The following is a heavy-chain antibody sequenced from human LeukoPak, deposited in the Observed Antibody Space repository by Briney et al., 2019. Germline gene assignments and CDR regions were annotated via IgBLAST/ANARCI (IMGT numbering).Heavy chain of an antibody. V-gene: IGHV3-23*01. J-gene: IGHJ4*02. Sequence: GGSLRLSCAASGFTFSSYAMSWVRQAPGKGLEWVSAISGSGGSTYHAGSVKGRFTISRDNSKNTLYLQMNSLRAEDTAVYYCAKDRAYYYDSSGYYYFDSWGLGTLVTVSS. CDR2: ISGSGGST. CDR3: AKDRAYYYDSSGYYYFDS. CDR1: GFTFSSYA. D-gene: IGHD3-22*01.